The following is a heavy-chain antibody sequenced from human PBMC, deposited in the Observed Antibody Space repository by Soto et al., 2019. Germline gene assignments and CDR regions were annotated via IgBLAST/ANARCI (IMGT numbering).Heavy chain of an antibody. CDR2: IDASSTHI. D-gene: IGHD1-1*01. CDR3: ARYDAFKAFDL. V-gene: IGHV3-21*01. J-gene: IGHJ3*01. CDR1: GFSFSTYN. Sequence: EVQLVESGGGLVKPGGSLRLSCAASGFSFSTYNMNWVRQAPGKGLEWVSSIDASSTHIYYADSVKGRFTISRDNGKSSLYLQMDSLRVEDTGIYYCARYDAFKAFDLWGQGTMVTVSS.